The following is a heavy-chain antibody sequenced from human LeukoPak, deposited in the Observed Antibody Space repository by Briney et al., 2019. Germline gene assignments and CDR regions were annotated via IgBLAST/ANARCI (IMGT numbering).Heavy chain of an antibody. CDR2: ITGSGGNT. J-gene: IGHJ4*02. Sequence: PGASLRLSCAASGFTFSSYAMSWVRQAPGKGLEWVSAITGSGGNTYYADSVKGRFTISRDSSKNTVFLQMNSLRAEDTAVYYCAKWGDYDVLTGYYVSDYWGQGTLVTVSS. CDR1: GFTFSSYA. V-gene: IGHV3-23*01. D-gene: IGHD3-9*01. CDR3: AKWGDYDVLTGYYVSDY.